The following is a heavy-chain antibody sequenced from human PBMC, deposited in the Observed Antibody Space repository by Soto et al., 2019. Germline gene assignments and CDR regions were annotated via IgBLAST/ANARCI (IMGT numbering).Heavy chain of an antibody. CDR3: ARVGISSSDAFDI. J-gene: IGHJ3*02. Sequence: SETLSLTCTVSGGSISSGGYYWSWIRQHPEKGLEWIGYIYYTGNTYYNASLKGRVTISVDTSNNQFSLKLSSVTAADTAVYYCARVGISSSDAFDIWGQGKTVTVSS. V-gene: IGHV4-31*03. CDR2: IYYTGNT. D-gene: IGHD6-6*01. CDR1: GGSISSGGYY.